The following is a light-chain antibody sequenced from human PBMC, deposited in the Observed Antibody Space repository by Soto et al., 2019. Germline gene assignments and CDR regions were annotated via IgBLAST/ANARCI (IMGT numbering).Light chain of an antibody. CDR2: GNT. Sequence: QSVLTQPPSVSGAPGQRVTISCTGSSSNIGTGSDVHWYQHLPGTAPKLLIYGNTNRPSGVPDRFSASKSGTSASLAITGLQAEDEADYYCQSYDSSLSGDVFGTGTKLTVL. CDR3: QSYDSSLSGDV. CDR1: SSNIGTGSD. V-gene: IGLV1-40*01. J-gene: IGLJ1*01.